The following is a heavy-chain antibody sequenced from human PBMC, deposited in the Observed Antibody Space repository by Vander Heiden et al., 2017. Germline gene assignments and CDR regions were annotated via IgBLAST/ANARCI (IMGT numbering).Heavy chain of an antibody. V-gene: IGHV3-33*01. D-gene: IGHD3-10*01. Sequence: RLSCAASGFTFSSYGMHWVRQAPGKGLEWVAVIWYDGSNKYYADSVKGRVTISRDNSKNTLYLQMNSLRAEDTAVYYCARDHQRCGEFLVNWFDPWGQGTLVTVSS. CDR1: GFTFSSYG. J-gene: IGHJ5*02. CDR3: ARDHQRCGEFLVNWFDP. CDR2: IWYDGSNK.